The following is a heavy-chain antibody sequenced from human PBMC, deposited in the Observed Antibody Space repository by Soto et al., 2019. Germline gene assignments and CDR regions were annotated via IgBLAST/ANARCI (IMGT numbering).Heavy chain of an antibody. V-gene: IGHV4-31*03. CDR3: ARGSITFGGVIVDNWFDP. CDR2: IYYSGST. J-gene: IGHJ5*02. D-gene: IGHD3-16*02. CDR1: GGSISSGGYY. Sequence: SEMLSLTCTVSGGSISSGGYYWSWIRQHPGKGLEWIGYIYYSGSTYYNPSLKSRVTISVDTSKNRFSLKLSSVTAADTAVYYCARGSITFGGVIVDNWFDPWGQGTLVTVSS.